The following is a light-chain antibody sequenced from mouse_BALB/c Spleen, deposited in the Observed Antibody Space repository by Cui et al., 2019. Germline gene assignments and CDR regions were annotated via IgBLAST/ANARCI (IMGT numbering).Light chain of an antibody. Sequence: HIVLTQSPAIMSASLGEEITLTCTASSSVSYMQWYQQKSGTSRKLLIYGTSNVACGVPCRFGGSGSGAFYSRTISSVEAEDAADYYCHQWSSYPWTFGGGTKLEIK. CDR2: GTS. CDR1: SSVSY. V-gene: IGKV4-80*01. J-gene: IGKJ1*01. CDR3: HQWSSYPWT.